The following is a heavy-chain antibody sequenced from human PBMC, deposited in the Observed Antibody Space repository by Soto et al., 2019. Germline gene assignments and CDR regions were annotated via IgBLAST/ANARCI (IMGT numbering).Heavy chain of an antibody. V-gene: IGHV4-34*02. CDR2: INHSGST. CDR1: GGSFSGYY. Sequence: QVQLEQWGAGLLKPSETLSLTCAVYGGSFSGYYWSWIRQPPGKGLEWIGEINHSGSTNYNPSLKSPSTRSVDTATTQSSLNLYSVTAADTAVYYCARGRWLRQSFDYWGQGTLVTVSS. J-gene: IGHJ4*02. D-gene: IGHD5-12*01. CDR3: ARGRWLRQSFDY.